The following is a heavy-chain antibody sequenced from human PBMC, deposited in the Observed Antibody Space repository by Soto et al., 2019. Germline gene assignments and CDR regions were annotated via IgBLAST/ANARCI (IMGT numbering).Heavy chain of an antibody. Sequence: SSETLSLTCTVSGGSISSYYWSWIRQPPGKGLEWIGYIYYSGSTNYNPSLKSRVTISVDTSKNQFSLKLSSVTAADTAVYYCARWVATNDYYYYGMDVWGQGTTVTVSS. CDR1: GGSISSYY. D-gene: IGHD5-12*01. J-gene: IGHJ6*02. V-gene: IGHV4-59*01. CDR3: ARWVATNDYYYYGMDV. CDR2: IYYSGST.